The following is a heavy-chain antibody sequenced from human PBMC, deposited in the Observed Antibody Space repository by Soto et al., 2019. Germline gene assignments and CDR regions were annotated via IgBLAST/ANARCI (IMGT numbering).Heavy chain of an antibody. V-gene: IGHV4-4*02. Sequence: QVQLQESGPGLVEPSGTLSLTCAVSGASISTTAWWSWVRQPPGKGLEWIGEFYHSGTTNCDPSLKSRVTISLDKSKSQFSLTLTSVTAADTAVYYCAIPGAGDFDYWGRGTLVTVSS. CDR3: AIPGAGDFDY. CDR1: GASISTTAW. D-gene: IGHD6-13*01. J-gene: IGHJ4*02. CDR2: FYHSGTT.